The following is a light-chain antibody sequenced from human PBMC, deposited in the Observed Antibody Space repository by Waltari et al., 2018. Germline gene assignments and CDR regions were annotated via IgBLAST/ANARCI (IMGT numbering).Light chain of an antibody. Sequence: QSALTQPPSASGSPGQSVTISCTGTSSDVGGYDYVSWYQQHPGQAPKLMIFEVNKGPSGVLDRFPGSKSGNTASLTISGLQPEDEADYYCSSYAGSNNFVVFGGGTKLTVL. CDR1: SSDVGGYDY. V-gene: IGLV2-8*01. J-gene: IGLJ2*01. CDR2: EVN. CDR3: SSYAGSNNFVV.